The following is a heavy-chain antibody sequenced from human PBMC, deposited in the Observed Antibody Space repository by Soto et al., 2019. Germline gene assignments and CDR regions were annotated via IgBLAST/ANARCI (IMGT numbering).Heavy chain of an antibody. J-gene: IGHJ6*01. CDR3: VKDIGGATTTTGMDV. CDR1: GFTFSTYA. Sequence: GRSLRLSCAASGFTFSTYAMSWVRQAPGKGLEWVSSISGSDGHSTYYADSVKDRFTIFRDNSKNTLYLQMSSLRPEDTAVYYCVKDIGGATTTTGMDVLGQGTTVTGSS. CDR2: ISGSDGHST. V-gene: IGHV3-23*01. D-gene: IGHD1-26*01.